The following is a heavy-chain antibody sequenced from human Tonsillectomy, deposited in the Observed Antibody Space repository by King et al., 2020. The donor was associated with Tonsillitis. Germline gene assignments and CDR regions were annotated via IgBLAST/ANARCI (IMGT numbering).Heavy chain of an antibody. J-gene: IGHJ4*02. CDR3: ASEAGVAATTY. V-gene: IGHV1-69*01. D-gene: IGHD6-13*01. Sequence: QLVQSGAEVKKPGSSVKVSCKASGGTFSSYAISWVRQTPGQGLEWLGGIIPIFGTTNYAQKFPGRVTITADESTSTPYMELSSLSAEDTAVYYCASEAGVAATTYWGQGTLVTVSS. CDR2: IIPIFGTT. CDR1: GGTFSSYA.